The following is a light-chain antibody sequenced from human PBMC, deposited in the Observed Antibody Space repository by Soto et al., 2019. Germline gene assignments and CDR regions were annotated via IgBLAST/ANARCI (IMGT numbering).Light chain of an antibody. J-gene: IGLJ2*01. V-gene: IGLV3-21*02. CDR3: QVWES. CDR2: DDG. Sequence: SYELTQPPSVSVAPGQTARITCGGNNIGSKSVHWYQQKSGQAPVLVVYDDGDRTSGIPERFSGSNSGNTATLPISRVEAGDEADYYCQVWESFGGGTKLTVL. CDR1: NIGSKS.